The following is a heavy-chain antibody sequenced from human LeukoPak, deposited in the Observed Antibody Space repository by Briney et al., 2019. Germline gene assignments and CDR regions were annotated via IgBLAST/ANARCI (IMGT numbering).Heavy chain of an antibody. D-gene: IGHD2-15*01. V-gene: IGHV7-4-1*02. J-gene: IGHJ5*02. Sequence: ASVKVSCKASGYTFTSYAMNWVRQAPGQGLEWMGWINTNTGNPTYAQGFTGRFVFSLDTSVSTAYLQISSLKAEDTAVYYCARHCSGGSCYWFDPWGQGTLVTVSS. CDR1: GYTFTSYA. CDR2: INTNTGNP. CDR3: ARHCSGGSCYWFDP.